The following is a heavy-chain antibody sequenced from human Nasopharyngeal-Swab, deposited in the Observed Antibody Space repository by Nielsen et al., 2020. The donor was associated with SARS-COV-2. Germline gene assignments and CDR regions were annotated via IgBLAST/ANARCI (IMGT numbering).Heavy chain of an antibody. V-gene: IGHV1-46*01. Sequence: SVTVSCKASGYTFTNHFMHWVRQAPGQGLEWMGMINPSGGSTGYAQNFQGRVTVTRDTSTSTVYMELSSLSSEDTAVYYCARGYSYGLAYWGQGTLVTVSP. CDR1: GYTFTNHF. D-gene: IGHD5-18*01. CDR2: INPSGGST. J-gene: IGHJ4*02. CDR3: ARGYSYGLAY.